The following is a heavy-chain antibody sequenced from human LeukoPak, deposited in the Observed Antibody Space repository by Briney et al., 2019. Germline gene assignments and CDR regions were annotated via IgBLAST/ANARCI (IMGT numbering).Heavy chain of an antibody. CDR3: ARGGSTLQNWFDP. V-gene: IGHV4-31*03. D-gene: IGHD5/OR15-5a*01. Sequence: SETLSLTCTVSGGSISSGGYYWNWIRQHPGKGLKWIGYIYYSGSTYYNPSLKSRVIISVDTSKNQFSLKLSSVTAADTAVYYCARGGSTLQNWFDPWGQGTLVTVSS. J-gene: IGHJ5*02. CDR2: IYYSGST. CDR1: GGSISSGGYY.